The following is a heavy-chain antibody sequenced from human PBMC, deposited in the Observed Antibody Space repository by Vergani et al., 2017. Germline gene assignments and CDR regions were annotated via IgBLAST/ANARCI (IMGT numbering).Heavy chain of an antibody. CDR3: TTDRDMVRGVIITWTFDY. V-gene: IGHV3-15*01. J-gene: IGHJ4*02. CDR2: IKSKTDGGTT. Sequence: EVQLVESGGGLVKPGGSLRLSCAASGFTFSNAWMSWVRQAPGKGLEWVGRIKSKTDGGTTDYAAPVKGRFTISRDDSKNTLYLQMNSLKTEDTAVYYCTTDRDMVRGVIITWTFDYWGQGTLVTVSS. D-gene: IGHD3-10*01. CDR1: GFTFSNAW.